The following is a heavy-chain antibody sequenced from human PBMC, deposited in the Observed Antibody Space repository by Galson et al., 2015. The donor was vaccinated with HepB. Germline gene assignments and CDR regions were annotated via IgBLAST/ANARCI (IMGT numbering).Heavy chain of an antibody. CDR1: GYSFTSYW. V-gene: IGHV5-51*01. CDR3: ARRYYDILTGSADAFDI. D-gene: IGHD3-9*01. J-gene: IGHJ3*02. Sequence: QSGAEVKKPGESLKISCKGSGYSFTSYWIGWVRQMPGKGLEWMGIVYPGDSDTRYSPSFQGQVTISADKSISTAYLQWSSLKASDTAMYYCARRYYDILTGSADAFDIWGQGTMVTVSS. CDR2: VYPGDSDT.